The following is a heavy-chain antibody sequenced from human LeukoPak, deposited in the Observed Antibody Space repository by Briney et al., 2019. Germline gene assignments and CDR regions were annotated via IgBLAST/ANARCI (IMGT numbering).Heavy chain of an antibody. CDR2: VNPNSGDT. CDR1: GYTFTDYY. CDR3: ALLFSSTWYRFDS. Sequence: ASVKVSCKASGYTFTDYYIHWVRQAPGQGLECMGWVNPNSGDTNHAHKFQGRVTMTSDTSISTSYMDLNRVRSDDTAVYYCALLFSSTWYRFDSWGQGTLVTVSS. V-gene: IGHV1-2*02. J-gene: IGHJ4*02. D-gene: IGHD6-13*01.